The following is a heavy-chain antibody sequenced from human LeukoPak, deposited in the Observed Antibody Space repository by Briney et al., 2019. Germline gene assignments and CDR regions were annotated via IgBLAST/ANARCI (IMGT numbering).Heavy chain of an antibody. CDR3: ASGMDGLVVPAAIGRDY. V-gene: IGHV3-66*01. CDR2: IYSGGST. Sequence: GGSLRLSCAASGFTVSSNYMSWVRQAPGKGLEWVSVIYSGGSTYYADSVKGRFTISRDNSKNTLYLQMNSLRAEDTAVYYCASGMDGLVVPAAIGRDYWGQGTLVTVSS. CDR1: GFTVSSNY. D-gene: IGHD2-2*02. J-gene: IGHJ4*02.